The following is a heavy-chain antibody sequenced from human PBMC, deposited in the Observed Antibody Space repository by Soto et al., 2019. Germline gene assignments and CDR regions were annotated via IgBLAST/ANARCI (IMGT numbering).Heavy chain of an antibody. V-gene: IGHV4-39*07. J-gene: IGHJ4*02. CDR2: IYYSGST. CDR1: GDSISSSSYY. CDR3: ARGTNYYDSSGYYPYYFDY. Sequence: SETLSLTCIVSGDSISSSSYYWGWIRQPPGKGLEWIGSIYYSGSTYYNPSLKSRVTISVDTSTNQFSLKLSSVTAADTAVYYCARGTNYYDSSGYYPYYFDYWGQGTLVTVSS. D-gene: IGHD3-22*01.